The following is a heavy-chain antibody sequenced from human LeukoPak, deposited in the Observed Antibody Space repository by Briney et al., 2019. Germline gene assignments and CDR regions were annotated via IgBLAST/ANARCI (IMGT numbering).Heavy chain of an antibody. CDR3: ARDPGASRGTTNWFDP. J-gene: IGHJ5*02. V-gene: IGHV1-2*02. D-gene: IGHD1-1*01. CDR1: GYTFTGYY. Sequence: ASVKVSCKASGYTFTGYYMHWVRQAPGQGLEWMGWINPSSGGTNYAQKFQGRVTMTRDTSISTAYMELSRLRSDDTAVYYCARDPGASRGTTNWFDPWGQGTLVTVSS. CDR2: INPSSGGT.